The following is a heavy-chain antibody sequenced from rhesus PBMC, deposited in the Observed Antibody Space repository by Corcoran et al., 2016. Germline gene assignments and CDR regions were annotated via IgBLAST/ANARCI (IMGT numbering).Heavy chain of an antibody. CDR1: GGSISSSY. J-gene: IGHJ4*01. CDR3: ARDRGSYVRYYFDY. D-gene: IGHD3-16*01. Sequence: QLQLQESGPGLVKPSATLSVTCAVSGGSISSSYWSWLRQAPGKGLEWIGYIYGSGSSTNYNPSLKSRVTLSVDTSKNQLSLKLSSVTAADTAVYYCARDRGSYVRYYFDYWGQGVLVTVSS. CDR2: IYGSGSST. V-gene: IGHV4-169*02.